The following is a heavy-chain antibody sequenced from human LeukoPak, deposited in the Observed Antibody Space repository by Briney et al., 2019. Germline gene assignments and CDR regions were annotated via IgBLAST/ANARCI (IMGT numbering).Heavy chain of an antibody. Sequence: GASVKVSCKVSGYTLTELSMHWVRQAPGKGLEWMGGFDPEDGETIYAQKFQGRVTMTEDTSTDTAYMELSSLRYDDTAVYYCARRYCSGGSCIPDYWGQGTLVTVSS. CDR1: GYTLTELS. CDR2: FDPEDGET. V-gene: IGHV1-24*01. D-gene: IGHD2-15*01. J-gene: IGHJ4*02. CDR3: ARRYCSGGSCIPDY.